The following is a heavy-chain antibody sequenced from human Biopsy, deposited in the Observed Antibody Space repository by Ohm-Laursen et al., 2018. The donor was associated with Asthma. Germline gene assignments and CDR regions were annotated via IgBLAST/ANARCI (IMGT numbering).Heavy chain of an antibody. CDR3: ARTTYGDDGFDP. CDR1: GGSINIGDYY. D-gene: IGHD4-17*01. CDR2: IYYSGST. V-gene: IGHV4-31*03. Sequence: TLSLTCIVSGGSINIGDYYWSWIRQPPVKGLEWMGYIYYSGSTYYNPSLKSRVSISLDTSKNQFSLSLTSVTAADTAVYYCARTTYGDDGFDPWGQGTLVTVST. J-gene: IGHJ5*02.